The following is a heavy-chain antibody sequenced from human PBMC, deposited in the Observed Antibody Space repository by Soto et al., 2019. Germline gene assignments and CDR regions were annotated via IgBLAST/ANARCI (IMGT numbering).Heavy chain of an antibody. CDR3: AKAGLRLEELSKRGPFDY. CDR2: ISFSGFTT. J-gene: IGHJ4*02. Sequence: PGGSLRLSCAASGFTFNNYAMSWVRQAPGKGLEWVSTISFSGFTTYYADSVKGRFTISRDNSKNTLYLQMNSLRAEDTAVYYCAKAGLRLEELSKRGPFDYWVQGSLVTVSS. V-gene: IGHV3-23*01. CDR1: GFTFNNYA. D-gene: IGHD3-16*02.